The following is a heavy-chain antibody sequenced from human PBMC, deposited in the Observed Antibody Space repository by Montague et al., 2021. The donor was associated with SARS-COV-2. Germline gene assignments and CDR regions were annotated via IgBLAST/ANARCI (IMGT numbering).Heavy chain of an antibody. CDR2: IYHSGST. Sequence: TLSLTCAVSGGSISSGGYSWNWIRQPPGKGLEWIGYIYHSGSTYYNPSLKSRVTISLDSSKNQFSLNLTSVTAADTAVYYCARGSMVRGGKVYYGVDVWGQGPTFTVPS. D-gene: IGHD3-10*01. V-gene: IGHV4-30-2*01. J-gene: IGHJ6*02. CDR3: ARGSMVRGGKVYYGVDV. CDR1: GGSISSGGYS.